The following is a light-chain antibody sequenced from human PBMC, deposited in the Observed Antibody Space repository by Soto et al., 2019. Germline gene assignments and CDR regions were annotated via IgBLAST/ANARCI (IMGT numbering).Light chain of an antibody. CDR1: SSDVGAYDS. V-gene: IGLV2-14*01. CDR3: SSFTISRNTVI. Sequence: QSVLTQPASVPGSPGQSIAVSCTGTSSDVGAYDSVSWYQQHPGKAPKLLIYEVGNRPSGVSNRFSGSKFGNTASLTISGLQAEDEADYYCSSFTISRNTVIFGGGTKLTVL. J-gene: IGLJ2*01. CDR2: EVG.